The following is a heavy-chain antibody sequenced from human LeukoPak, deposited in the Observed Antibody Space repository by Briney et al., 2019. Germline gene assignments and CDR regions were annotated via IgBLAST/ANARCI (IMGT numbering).Heavy chain of an antibody. CDR3: GRSREGVYSGSSLDY. CDR1: GYTFSDYG. CDR2: ISGYNGNT. V-gene: IGHV1-18*01. J-gene: IGHJ4*02. D-gene: IGHD1-26*01. Sequence: ASVKVSCKASGYTFSDYGISWVRQAPGQGLEWMGWISGYNGNTNYAQKLHGRVTMTTDTSTRTAYMELRSLKSDDTTVYYEGRSREGVYSGSSLDYWGQGTLVTVSS.